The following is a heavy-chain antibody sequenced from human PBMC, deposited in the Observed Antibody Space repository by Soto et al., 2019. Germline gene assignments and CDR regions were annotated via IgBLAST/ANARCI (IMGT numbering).Heavy chain of an antibody. CDR3: AKSLYYYDSSGYYFFDY. CDR2: ISGSGGST. Sequence: GGSLRLSCAASGFTFSSYAMSWVRQAPGKGLEWVSAISGSGGSTYYADSVKGRFTISRDNSKNTLYLQMNSLRAEDTAVYYCAKSLYYYDSSGYYFFDYWGQGTLVTSPQ. D-gene: IGHD3-22*01. V-gene: IGHV3-23*01. J-gene: IGHJ4*02. CDR1: GFTFSSYA.